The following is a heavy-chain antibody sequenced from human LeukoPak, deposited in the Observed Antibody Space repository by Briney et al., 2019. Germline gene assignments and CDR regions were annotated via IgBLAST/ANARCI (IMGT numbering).Heavy chain of an antibody. CDR3: ARSLQPDSVDY. D-gene: IGHD5/OR15-5a*01. CDR2: IYYSGST. J-gene: IGHJ4*02. V-gene: IGHV4-59*08. CDR1: GDSFSSHY. Sequence: RPSETLSLTCAVSGDSFSSHYWTWIRQPPGKGLEWIGYIYYSGSTNYNPSLKSRVTISVDTSKNQFSLKLSSVTAADTAVYYCARSLQPDSVDYWGQGTLVTVSS.